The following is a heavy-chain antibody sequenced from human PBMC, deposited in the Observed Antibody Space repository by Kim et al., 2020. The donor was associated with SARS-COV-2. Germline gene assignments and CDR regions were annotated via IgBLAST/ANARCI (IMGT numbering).Heavy chain of an antibody. Sequence: SETLSLTCTVSSGSISSGGYYWSWIRQHPGKGLEWIGYIYYSGSTYYNPSLKSRVTISVDTSKNQFSLKLSSVTAADTAVYYCARVKDRWASAAKAAAFDIWGQGTMVTVSS. V-gene: IGHV4-31*03. CDR3: ARVKDRWASAAKAAAFDI. D-gene: IGHD2-2*01. CDR2: IYYSGST. CDR1: SGSISSGGYY. J-gene: IGHJ3*02.